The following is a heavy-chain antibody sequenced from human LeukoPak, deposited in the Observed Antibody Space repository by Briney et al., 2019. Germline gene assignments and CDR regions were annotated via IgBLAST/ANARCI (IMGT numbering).Heavy chain of an antibody. Sequence: PGGSLRLSCAASGFIFSNYAMTRVRQAPGKGLEWVSGISVSGDSTLYADSVQGRFTISRDNSKNTVYLQMNSLRAEDTATYYCAKELFTGWHGWFDPWGQGTLVTVSS. V-gene: IGHV3-23*01. J-gene: IGHJ5*02. CDR3: AKELFTGWHGWFDP. D-gene: IGHD6-19*01. CDR1: GFIFSNYA. CDR2: ISVSGDST.